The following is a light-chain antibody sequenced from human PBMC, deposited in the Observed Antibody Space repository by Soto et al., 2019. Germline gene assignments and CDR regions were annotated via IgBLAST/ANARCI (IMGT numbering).Light chain of an antibody. CDR1: SSNIGSTT. V-gene: IGLV1-44*01. J-gene: IGLJ7*01. CDR2: NNN. Sequence: QSVLTQPPSASGTPGQRFTISCSGSSSNIGSTTVSWFQQLPGRAPKLLLYNNNHRPSGVPDRFAGSKSGTSASLAISGLQSEDEADYYCAAGDDSMDGHVVFGGGTQLTVL. CDR3: AAGDDSMDGHVV.